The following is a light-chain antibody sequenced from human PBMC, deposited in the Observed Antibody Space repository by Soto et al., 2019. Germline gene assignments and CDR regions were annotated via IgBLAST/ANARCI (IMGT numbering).Light chain of an antibody. CDR1: SSDVGGYNY. CDR2: DVS. J-gene: IGLJ1*01. CDR3: SSYTSSSTLYV. V-gene: IGLV2-14*01. Sequence: QSALTQPASVSGSPGQSITISCTGTSSDVGGYNYVSWYQQRPGKAPKLMIYDVSNRPSGVSNRFSGSKSGNTASLTISGLQAEDEAYYYCSSYTSSSTLYVFGTGTKVTVL.